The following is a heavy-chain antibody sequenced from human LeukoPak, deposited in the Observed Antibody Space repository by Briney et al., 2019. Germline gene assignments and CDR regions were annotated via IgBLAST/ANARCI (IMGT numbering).Heavy chain of an antibody. Sequence: SETLSLTCTVSGGSISTSSYYWGWIRQPPGKGLEWIGSISYSGSTYLNPSLKSRVTISSDTSKNQFSLKLSSVTAADTAVYYCARDGLAVTGILNWGQGTLVTVSS. CDR3: ARDGLAVTGILN. CDR2: ISYSGST. V-gene: IGHV4-39*07. J-gene: IGHJ4*02. D-gene: IGHD6-13*01. CDR1: GGSISTSSYY.